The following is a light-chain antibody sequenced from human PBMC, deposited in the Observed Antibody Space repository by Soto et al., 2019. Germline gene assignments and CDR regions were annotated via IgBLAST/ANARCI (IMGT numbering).Light chain of an antibody. CDR3: QRSNTWPRT. J-gene: IGKJ2*01. CDR1: QSISTN. CDR2: GAS. Sequence: EILMTQSPATLSVSPGERATLSCRASQSISTNLAWYQQTPGQAPRLLIYGASSRATGIPARFSGSGSGTQFTLTINNLQSEDFVVYYCQRSNTWPRTFGQGTKLEIK. V-gene: IGKV3-15*01.